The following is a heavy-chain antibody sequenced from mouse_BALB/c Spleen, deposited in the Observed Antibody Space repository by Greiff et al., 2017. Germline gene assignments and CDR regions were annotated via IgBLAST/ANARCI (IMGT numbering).Heavy chain of an antibody. Sequence: QVQLQQPGAELVKPGASVKLSCKASGYTFTSYWMHWVKQRPGQGLEWIGEINPSNGRTNYNEKFKSKATLTVDKSSSTAYMQLSSLTSEDSAVYYCARWGVRRSAMDYWGQGTSVTVSS. D-gene: IGHD2-14*01. J-gene: IGHJ4*01. CDR2: INPSNGRT. CDR1: GYTFTSYW. CDR3: ARWGVRRSAMDY. V-gene: IGHV1S81*02.